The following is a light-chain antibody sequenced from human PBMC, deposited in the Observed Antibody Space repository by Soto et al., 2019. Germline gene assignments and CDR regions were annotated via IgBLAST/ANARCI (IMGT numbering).Light chain of an antibody. CDR3: QQYGRSPPMYT. V-gene: IGKV3-20*01. CDR1: QSVSSSS. J-gene: IGKJ2*01. CDR2: GAS. Sequence: EIVLTQSPGTLSLSPGERATLSCRASQSVSSSSLAWYQQKPGQAPMLLIYGASSRATGIPDRFSGSGSGTDFTLIISRLETEYFAVYYCQQYGRSPPMYTFGQGTKLEIK.